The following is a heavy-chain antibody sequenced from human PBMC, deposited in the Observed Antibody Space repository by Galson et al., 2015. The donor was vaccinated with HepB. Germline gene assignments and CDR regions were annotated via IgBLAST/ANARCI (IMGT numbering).Heavy chain of an antibody. CDR3: ARDPGYYDSSGYPGDY. V-gene: IGHV1-46*03. CDR2: INPSGGST. CDR1: GYTFTSYY. D-gene: IGHD3-22*01. J-gene: IGHJ4*02. Sequence: SVKVSCKASGYTFTSYYMHWVRQAPGQGLEWMGIINPSGGSTSYAQKFQGRVTMTRDTSTSTVYMELSSLRSEDTAVCYCARDPGYYDSSGYPGDYWGQGTLVTVSS.